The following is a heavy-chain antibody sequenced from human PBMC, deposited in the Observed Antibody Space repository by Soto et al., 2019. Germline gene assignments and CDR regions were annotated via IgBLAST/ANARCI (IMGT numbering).Heavy chain of an antibody. V-gene: IGHV1-69*01. CDR1: GGTFSSYA. CDR3: AGLSVVVVAAYENWFDP. D-gene: IGHD2-15*01. Sequence: QVQLVQSGAEVKKPGSSVKVSCKASGGTFSSYAISWVRQAPGQGLEWMGGIIPIFGTANYAQKFQGRVTINADESTSTAYMELSSLRSEDTAVYYCAGLSVVVVAAYENWFDPWGQGTLVTVSS. J-gene: IGHJ5*02. CDR2: IIPIFGTA.